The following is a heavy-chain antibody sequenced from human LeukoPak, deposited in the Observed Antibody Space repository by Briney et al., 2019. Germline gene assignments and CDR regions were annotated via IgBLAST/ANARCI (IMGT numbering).Heavy chain of an antibody. CDR1: GGSISSYY. V-gene: IGHV4-4*07. CDR2: IYTSGST. CDR3: AREGTVTPDWYFDL. D-gene: IGHD4-11*01. Sequence: SETLSLTCTVSGGSISSYYWSWIRQPAGKGLEWIGRIYTSGSTNYNPSLKSRVTMSVDTSKNQFSLKLSSVTAADTAVYYCAREGTVTPDWYFDLWGRGTLVTVSS. J-gene: IGHJ2*01.